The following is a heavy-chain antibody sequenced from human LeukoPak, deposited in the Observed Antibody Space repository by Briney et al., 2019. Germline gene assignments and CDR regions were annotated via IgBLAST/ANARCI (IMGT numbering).Heavy chain of an antibody. Sequence: PGGSLRLSCEASGFTFNTYAMHWARQPPGKGLEWVALISYDGSDKIYTDSVKGRFTISRDNSKNTLYLQMDSLRAEDTAIYYCAKGHYYYMDVWGKGTTVTVSS. CDR3: AKGHYYYMDV. CDR1: GFTFNTYA. J-gene: IGHJ6*03. CDR2: ISYDGSDK. V-gene: IGHV3-30*18.